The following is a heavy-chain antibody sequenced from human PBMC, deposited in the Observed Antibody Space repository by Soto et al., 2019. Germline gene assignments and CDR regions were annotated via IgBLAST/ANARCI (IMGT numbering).Heavy chain of an antibody. V-gene: IGHV3-23*01. CDR3: AKTWDVVVPAARPFDY. J-gene: IGHJ4*02. CDR2: ISGSGGST. Sequence: GGSVRLSCAASGFTFSSYAMSWVRQAPGKGLEWVSAISGSGGSTYYADSVKGRFTISRDNSKNTLYLQMNSLRAEDTAVYYCAKTWDVVVPAARPFDYWGQGTLVTVSS. CDR1: GFTFSSYA. D-gene: IGHD2-2*01.